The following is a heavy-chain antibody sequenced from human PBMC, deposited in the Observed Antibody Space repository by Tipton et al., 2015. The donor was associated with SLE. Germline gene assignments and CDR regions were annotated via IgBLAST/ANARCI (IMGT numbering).Heavy chain of an antibody. D-gene: IGHD1-14*01. CDR3: ARDWKGTWDY. CDR1: GYSISSGYY. J-gene: IGHJ4*02. Sequence: TLSLTCAVSGYSISSGYYWGWIRQPPGKGLEWIGSIYHSGSTYYNPSLKSRVTISVDTSKNQFSLKLSSVTAAGTAVYYCARDWKGTWDYWGQGTLVTVSS. V-gene: IGHV4-38-2*02. CDR2: IYHSGST.